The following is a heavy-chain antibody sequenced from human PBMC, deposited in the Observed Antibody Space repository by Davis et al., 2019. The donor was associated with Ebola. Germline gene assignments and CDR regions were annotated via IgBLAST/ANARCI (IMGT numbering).Heavy chain of an antibody. CDR1: GMTFSSYG. V-gene: IGHV3-30*03. D-gene: IGHD6-13*01. Sequence: GGSLRLSCVATGMTFSSYGMHWVRQAPGKGLEWVAVTSKDGDKSYYADSVQGRFTISRDNSKDTVHLQLNRLRADDTAVYYCTRGRGGSSWELFWGQGTLVTVSS. J-gene: IGHJ4*02. CDR3: TRGRGGSSWELF. CDR2: TSKDGDKS.